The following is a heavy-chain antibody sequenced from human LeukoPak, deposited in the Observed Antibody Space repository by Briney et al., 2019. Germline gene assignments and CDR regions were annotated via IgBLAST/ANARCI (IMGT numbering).Heavy chain of an antibody. J-gene: IGHJ4*02. CDR3: APWDLGDY. CDR1: GYTFTSYA. CDR2: INTKTGNP. D-gene: IGHD3-16*01. V-gene: IGHV7-4-1*02. Sequence: ASVKVSCKASGYTFTSYAMNWVRQAPGQGLEYMGWINTKTGNPVYAQAFTGRFVFSLDTSVSTAYLQISSLKAEDTAVYYCAPWDLGDYWGPGTLVTVSS.